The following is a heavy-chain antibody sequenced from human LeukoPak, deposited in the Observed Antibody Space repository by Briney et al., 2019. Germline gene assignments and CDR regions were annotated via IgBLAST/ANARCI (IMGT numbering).Heavy chain of an antibody. V-gene: IGHV4-59*01. Sequence: SETLSLTCTVSGGSISSYYWNWIRRPPEKGLEWIGYIYYSGSSNYNPSLKSRVTISVDTSNNQFSLKLSSVTAADTAVYYCTRGLYYHDSSGYAFDVWGQGTMVTVSS. CDR3: TRGLYYHDSSGYAFDV. J-gene: IGHJ3*01. CDR1: GGSISSYY. CDR2: IYYSGSS. D-gene: IGHD3-22*01.